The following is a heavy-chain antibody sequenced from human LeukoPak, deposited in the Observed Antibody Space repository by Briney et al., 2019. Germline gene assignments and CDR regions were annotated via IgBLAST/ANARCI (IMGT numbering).Heavy chain of an antibody. CDR2: IYYSGST. V-gene: IGHV4-59*11. D-gene: IGHD2-2*01. CDR3: AAQLEIAFDI. Sequence: SGTLSLTCTVSGGSISSHYWSWIRQPPGKGLEWIGYIYYSGSTNYNPSLKSRVTISVDTSKNQFSLKLSSVTAADTAVYYCAAQLEIAFDIWGQGTMVTVSS. J-gene: IGHJ3*02. CDR1: GGSISSHY.